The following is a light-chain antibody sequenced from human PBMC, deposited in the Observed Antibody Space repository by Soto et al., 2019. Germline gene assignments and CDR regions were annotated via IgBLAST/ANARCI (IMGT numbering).Light chain of an antibody. CDR2: DAS. CDR3: QQRSYWPPYT. V-gene: IGKV3-11*01. J-gene: IGKJ2*01. Sequence: EIGLTQSPGTLSLSPGDRATLSCRASESVGSTYLAWYQQKPGQAPRLLIYDASNRATGIPARFSGSGSGTDFTLTISSLESEDSAVYYCQQRSYWPPYTFGQGTKVDIK. CDR1: ESVGSTY.